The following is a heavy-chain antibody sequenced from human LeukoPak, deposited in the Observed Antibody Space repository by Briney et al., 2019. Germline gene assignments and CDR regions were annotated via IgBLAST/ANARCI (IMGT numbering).Heavy chain of an antibody. V-gene: IGHV4-30-4*07. CDR1: GGSISTGGYS. D-gene: IGHD3-16*01. CDR2: IYDSGRA. J-gene: IGHJ4*02. CDR3: VRDIYDDNN. Sequence: SETLSLTCAVSGGSISTGGYSWSWIRQPPGKTLEWIGYIYDSGRAYYNPSLKSRVTISMDTSSNHFSLKLRSVTAADTAVYYCVRDIYDDNNWGQGTLVTVSS.